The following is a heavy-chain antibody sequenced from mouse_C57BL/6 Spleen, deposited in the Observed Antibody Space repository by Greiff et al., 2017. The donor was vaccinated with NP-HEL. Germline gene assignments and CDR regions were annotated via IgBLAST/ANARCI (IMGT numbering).Heavy chain of an antibody. CDR3: ARHWLRLLYAMDY. V-gene: IGHV5-6*01. J-gene: IGHJ4*01. Sequence: EVMLVESGGDLVKPGGSLKLSCAASGFTFSSYGMSWVRQTPDKRLEWVATISSGGSYTYYPDSVKGRFTISRDNAKNTLYLQMSSLKSEDTAMYYCARHWLRLLYAMDYWGQGTSVTVSS. CDR2: ISSGGSYT. CDR1: GFTFSSYG. D-gene: IGHD3-2*02.